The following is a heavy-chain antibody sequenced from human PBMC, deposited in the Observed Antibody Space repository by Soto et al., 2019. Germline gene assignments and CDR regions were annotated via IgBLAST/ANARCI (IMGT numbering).Heavy chain of an antibody. CDR2: ISSSSSYI. D-gene: IGHD3-10*01. CDR3: ARDSRPTMVRGVLPYWYFDL. J-gene: IGHJ2*01. Sequence: EVQLVESGGGLVKPGGSLRLSCAASGFTFSSYSMNWVRQAPGKGLEWVSSISSSSSYIYYADSVKGRFTISRDNAKNSLYLQMNSLRAEDTAVYYCARDSRPTMVRGVLPYWYFDLWGRGTLVTVSS. V-gene: IGHV3-21*01. CDR1: GFTFSSYS.